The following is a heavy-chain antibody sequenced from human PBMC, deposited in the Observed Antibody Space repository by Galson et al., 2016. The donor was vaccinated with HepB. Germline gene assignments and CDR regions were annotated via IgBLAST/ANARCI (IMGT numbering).Heavy chain of an antibody. D-gene: IGHD2-15*01. Sequence: TLFLTCAVSGDSISSGGYSWTWIRQPPGKGLEWFGYIYHSGSSYYNPSFKSTLTMSVDRSKNHFSLKLSSVTAADTAVYFCARVRDCSGGTCYTPYFDSWGQGTLVTVSS. J-gene: IGHJ4*02. CDR3: ARVRDCSGGTCYTPYFDS. CDR1: GDSISSGGYS. CDR2: IYHSGSS. V-gene: IGHV4-30-2*01.